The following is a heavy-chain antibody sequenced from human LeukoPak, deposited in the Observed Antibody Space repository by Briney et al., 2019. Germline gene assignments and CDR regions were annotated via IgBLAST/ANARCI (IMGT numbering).Heavy chain of an antibody. CDR2: IKSEIDGGAT. Sequence: GGSLRLSCAASGFTFSYYWMSWVRQAPGKGLEWVGRIKSEIDGGATDYAAPVQGRFTISRDDSQATLYLQMNSLKTEDTAVYYCTTGGSVIVAGTRAFDIWGQGTMVTVSS. J-gene: IGHJ3*02. V-gene: IGHV3-15*01. D-gene: IGHD5-12*01. CDR3: TTGGSVIVAGTRAFDI. CDR1: GFTFSYYW.